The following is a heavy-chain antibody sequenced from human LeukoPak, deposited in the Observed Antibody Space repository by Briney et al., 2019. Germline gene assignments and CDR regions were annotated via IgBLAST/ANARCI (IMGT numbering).Heavy chain of an antibody. Sequence: GGSLRLSCAASEFTFSNYWMSWVRQAPGKGREWLADIKQDGSETFYVDSVKGRFAISRDNAKKVLYLQMNNLRAEDTAVYYCASEGVNCGSTSCLGDRWGQGTLVTVSS. CDR3: ASEGVNCGSTSCLGDR. J-gene: IGHJ5*02. V-gene: IGHV3-7*01. D-gene: IGHD2-2*01. CDR1: EFTFSNYW. CDR2: IKQDGSET.